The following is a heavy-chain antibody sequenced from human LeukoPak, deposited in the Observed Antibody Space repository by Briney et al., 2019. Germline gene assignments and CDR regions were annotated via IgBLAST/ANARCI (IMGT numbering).Heavy chain of an antibody. CDR1: GDSVSSNSAA. CDR2: TYYRSKWYN. CDR3: ARESANDYGDNHAGACLDY. Sequence: SQTLSLTCAISGDSVSSNSAAWNWIRQSPSRGLEWLGRTYYRSKWYNDYAVSVKSRITINPDTSKNQFSLQLNSVTPEDTAVYYCARESANDYGDNHAGACLDYWGQGNLVTVSS. V-gene: IGHV6-1*01. J-gene: IGHJ4*02. D-gene: IGHD4-17*01.